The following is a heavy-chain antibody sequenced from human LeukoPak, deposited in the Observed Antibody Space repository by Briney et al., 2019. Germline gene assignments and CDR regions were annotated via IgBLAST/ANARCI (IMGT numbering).Heavy chain of an antibody. D-gene: IGHD2-2*01. CDR2: INPNSGGT. CDR3: ARDESYQLLLYLFDY. Sequence: ASVKVSCKTSGYTFTGYYMHWVRQAPGQGLEWMGWINPNSGGTNYAQKFQGRVTMTRDTSISTAYMELSRLRSDDTAVYYCARDESYQLLLYLFDYWGQGTLVTVSS. CDR1: GYTFTGYY. J-gene: IGHJ4*02. V-gene: IGHV1-2*02.